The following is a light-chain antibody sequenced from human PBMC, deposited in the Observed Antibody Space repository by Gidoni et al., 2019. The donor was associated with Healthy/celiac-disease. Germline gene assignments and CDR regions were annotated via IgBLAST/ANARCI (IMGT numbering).Light chain of an antibody. Sequence: NFMLTQPHSVSEPPGKTVTISCTRSSGSIASNYVQWYQQRPGSAPTTVIYEDNQRPSGVPDRFSGSIDSSSNSASLTISGLKTEDEADYYCQSYDSSKSWVFGGGTKLTVL. CDR3: QSYDSSKSWV. CDR1: SGSIASNY. CDR2: EDN. J-gene: IGLJ3*02. V-gene: IGLV6-57*04.